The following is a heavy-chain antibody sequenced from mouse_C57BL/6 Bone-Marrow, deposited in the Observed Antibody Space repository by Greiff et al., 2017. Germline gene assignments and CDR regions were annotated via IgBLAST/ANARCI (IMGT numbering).Heavy chain of an antibody. CDR3: ASTVVATGAMDD. D-gene: IGHD1-1*01. CDR2: ISDGGSYT. V-gene: IGHV5-4*03. Sequence: EVKLVESGGGLVKPGGSLKLSCAASGFTFSSYAMSWVRQTPEKRLEWVATISDGGSYTYYPDNVKGRFTISRDNAKNNLYLQMSHLKSEDTAMYYCASTVVATGAMDDWGQGTSVTVSS. CDR1: GFTFSSYA. J-gene: IGHJ4*01.